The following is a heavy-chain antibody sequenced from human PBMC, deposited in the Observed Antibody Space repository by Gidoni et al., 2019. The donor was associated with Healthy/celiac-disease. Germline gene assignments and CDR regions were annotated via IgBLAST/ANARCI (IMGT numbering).Heavy chain of an antibody. J-gene: IGHJ5*02. Sequence: EVQLLESGGGLVQPGGSLRLSCAASGFTFSSYAMSWVRQAPGKGLEGDSAISGSGGSTYDADSVKCRFTIYRDNSKNTRYLQMNSLRAEDTAVYYCAKDPGTTDRWFDTWGQGTLVTVSS. CDR3: AKDPGTTDRWFDT. V-gene: IGHV3-23*01. CDR2: ISGSGGST. D-gene: IGHD4-17*01. CDR1: GFTFSSYA.